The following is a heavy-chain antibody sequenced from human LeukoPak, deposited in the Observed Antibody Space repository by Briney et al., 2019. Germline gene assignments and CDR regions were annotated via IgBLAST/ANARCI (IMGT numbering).Heavy chain of an antibody. J-gene: IGHJ4*02. CDR2: IWYDGSHQ. Sequence: PGGSLRLSCAASGFPFSGSGMHWVRQAPGKGLEWVAVIWYDGSHQYYADSVKGRFTISRDNSKNTLDLQMNSLRAEDTAVYYCARDRGYSSSLTPNPTSDYWGQGTLVTVSS. V-gene: IGHV3-33*01. CDR3: ARDRGYSSSLTPNPTSDY. D-gene: IGHD6-13*01. CDR1: GFPFSGSG.